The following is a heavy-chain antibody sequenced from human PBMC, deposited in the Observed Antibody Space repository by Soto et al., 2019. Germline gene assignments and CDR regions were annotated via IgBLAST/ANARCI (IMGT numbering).Heavy chain of an antibody. CDR3: ARTDSSSWYSDAFDS. J-gene: IGHJ3*02. D-gene: IGHD6-13*01. V-gene: IGHV4-39*01. Sequence: QLQLQESGPGLVKPSETLSLTCTVSGGSISSSSYYWGWIRQPPGKGLEWIGSIYYSGSTYYNPSLKSRVTISVDTSKNQFSLKLSSVTAADTAVYYCARTDSSSWYSDAFDSWGQGTMVTVSS. CDR1: GGSISSSSYY. CDR2: IYYSGST.